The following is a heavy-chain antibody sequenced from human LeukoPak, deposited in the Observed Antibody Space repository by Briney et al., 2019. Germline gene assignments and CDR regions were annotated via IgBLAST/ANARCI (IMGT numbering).Heavy chain of an antibody. V-gene: IGHV1-46*01. J-gene: IGHJ4*02. CDR1: GYTFTSYY. Sequence: ASVKVSCKASGYTFTSYYMHWVRQAPGQGLEWMGIINPSGGSTSYAQKFQGRVTMTRDTSTSTVYMELSSLRSEDTAVYYCARVPYYYDSSGNYFDYWGQGTLVTVSS. D-gene: IGHD3-22*01. CDR3: ARVPYYYDSSGNYFDY. CDR2: INPSGGST.